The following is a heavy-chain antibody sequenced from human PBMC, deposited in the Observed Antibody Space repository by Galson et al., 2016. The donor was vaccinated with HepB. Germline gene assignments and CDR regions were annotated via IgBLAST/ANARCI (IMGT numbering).Heavy chain of an antibody. CDR2: IKSKGDGETT. Sequence: SLRLSCAGSGFTFSHAWLNWVRQAPGKGLEWVGRIKSKGDGETTDYAAPVKGRFTVSRDDSKNTLYLQTNSLKTEDTAVYHCTTSVGANEFDYWGRGTLVTVSS. J-gene: IGHJ4*02. D-gene: IGHD1-26*01. CDR3: TTSVGANEFDY. V-gene: IGHV3-15*07. CDR1: GFTFSHAW.